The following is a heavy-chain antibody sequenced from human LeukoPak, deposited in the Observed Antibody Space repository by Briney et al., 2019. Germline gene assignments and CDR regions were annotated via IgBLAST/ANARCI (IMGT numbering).Heavy chain of an antibody. J-gene: IGHJ4*02. CDR1: GGSISSYY. Sequence: SETLSLTCTVSGGSISSYYWSWIRQPPGKGLEWIAYISDIGSINYNPSLKSRVTISLDTSKNQFSLKLSSVTAADTAVFYCAGHHPRNTVDFWGQGTLVTVSS. V-gene: IGHV4-59*08. CDR3: AGHHPRNTVDF. CDR2: ISDIGSI. D-gene: IGHD2-8*02.